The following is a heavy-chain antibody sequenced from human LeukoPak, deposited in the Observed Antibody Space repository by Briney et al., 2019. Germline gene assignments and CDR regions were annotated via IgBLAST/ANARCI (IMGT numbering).Heavy chain of an antibody. J-gene: IGHJ4*02. Sequence: SETLSLTCTVSGVSISTYYWSWIRQPPGKGPEWIGYIYSSGTTNYNPSLKSRVTISIDTSKNEFSLKLTSVTAADTAVYYCAREANYYGSGSYFEGTFDHWGQGSLVIVSS. CDR1: GVSISTYY. CDR2: IYSSGTT. CDR3: AREANYYGSGSYFEGTFDH. D-gene: IGHD3-10*01. V-gene: IGHV4-59*01.